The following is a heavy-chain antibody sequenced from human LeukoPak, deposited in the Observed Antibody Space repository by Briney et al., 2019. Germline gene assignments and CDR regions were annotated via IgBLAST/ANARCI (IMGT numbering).Heavy chain of an antibody. CDR2: ISSGGTSI. CDR3: ARGPLGWSDY. Sequence: GGSLIVSCAASGFTFSDYNMNWVRQAPGKGLQWVSYISSGGTSIYYADSVKGRFTISRDNAKNSLYLQMTSLRDEDTAVYYCARGPLGWSDYWGQGTLVTVSS. V-gene: IGHV3-48*02. J-gene: IGHJ4*02. D-gene: IGHD1-26*01. CDR1: GFTFSDYN.